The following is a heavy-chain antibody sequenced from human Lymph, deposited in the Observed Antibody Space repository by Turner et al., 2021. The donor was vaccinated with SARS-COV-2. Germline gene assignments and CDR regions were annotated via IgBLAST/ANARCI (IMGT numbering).Heavy chain of an antibody. CDR2: IFYRGST. J-gene: IGHJ5*02. V-gene: IGHV4-59*01. CDR1: GGSMNNNY. D-gene: IGHD2-21*02. CDR3: ARQTVNNWVDP. Sequence: QVQLPESGSRLVKPLETLSLTGTVSGGSMNNNYWSWIRLPQGKRLVWMGFIFYRGSTNCNPSLKSRVTIAVDPSENQFSLKLTSVTAADTAIYYCARQTVNNWVDPWGQGTLVTVSS.